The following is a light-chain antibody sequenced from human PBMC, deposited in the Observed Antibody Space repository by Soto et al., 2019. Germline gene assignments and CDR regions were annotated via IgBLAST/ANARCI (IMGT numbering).Light chain of an antibody. CDR1: QSISNH. Sequence: IQMPRSPSSLSASVDDRVIITCRASQSISNHLNWYQQKPGKAPRLLIYDVSTLQTGVPSRFSGRGSGTEATLIISSLQPDDVATYYRQQDFHYPVTFGRGTKVDIK. J-gene: IGKJ2*01. CDR2: DVS. CDR3: QQDFHYPVT. V-gene: IGKV1-39*01.